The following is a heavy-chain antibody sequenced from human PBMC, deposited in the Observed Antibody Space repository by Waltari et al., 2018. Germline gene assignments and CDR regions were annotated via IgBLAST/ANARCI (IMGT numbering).Heavy chain of an antibody. V-gene: IGHV1-69*01. CDR1: GGTFSSYA. CDR3: ARGSRDCSSTSCYPYYYYYMDV. CDR2: IIPIFGTA. D-gene: IGHD2-2*01. Sequence: KKPGSSVKVSCKASGGTFSSYAIRWVRQAPGQGLEWMGGIIPIFGTANYAQKFQGRVTITADESTSTAYMELSSLRSEDTAVYYCARGSRDCSSTSCYPYYYYYMDVWGKGTTVTVSS. J-gene: IGHJ6*03.